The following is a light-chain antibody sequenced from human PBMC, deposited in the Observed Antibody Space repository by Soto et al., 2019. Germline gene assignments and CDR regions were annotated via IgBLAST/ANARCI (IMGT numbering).Light chain of an antibody. Sequence: DIQMTQSPSTLSASLVDRVTITCLASQSIGSSLAWYQQKPGKAPNLLISGASSWERGVPSRFSGSGSGTEFTLTIRSLQPDDFATYYCQQYNGYSRTFGQGTKVDIK. V-gene: IGKV1-5*01. CDR3: QQYNGYSRT. CDR2: GAS. J-gene: IGKJ1*01. CDR1: QSIGSS.